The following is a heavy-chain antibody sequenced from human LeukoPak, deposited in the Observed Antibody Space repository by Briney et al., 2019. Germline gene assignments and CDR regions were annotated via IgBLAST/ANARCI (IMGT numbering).Heavy chain of an antibody. Sequence: SETLSLTCTVSGGSISSSSYYWGWIRQPPGKGLEWIGSIYYSGSTYYNPSLKSRVTISVDTSKNQFSLKLSSVTAADTAVYYCARGVKSGSYPWGPPYYMDVWGKGTTVTVSS. CDR2: IYYSGST. CDR3: ARGVKSGSYPWGPPYYMDV. V-gene: IGHV4-39*07. CDR1: GGSISSSSYY. D-gene: IGHD1-26*01. J-gene: IGHJ6*03.